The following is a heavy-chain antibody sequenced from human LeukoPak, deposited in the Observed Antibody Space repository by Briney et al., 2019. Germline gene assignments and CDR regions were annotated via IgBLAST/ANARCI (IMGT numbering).Heavy chain of an antibody. V-gene: IGHV1-69*06. J-gene: IGHJ4*02. CDR2: IIPIFGTA. CDR1: GGTFSSYT. CDR3: AREAAVAGTEY. Sequence: SVKVSCKASGGTFSSYTISWVRQAPGQGLEWMGGIIPIFGTANYAQKFQGRVTITADKSTSTAYMELSSLRSEDTAVYYCAREAAVAGTEYWGQGTLVTVSS. D-gene: IGHD6-19*01.